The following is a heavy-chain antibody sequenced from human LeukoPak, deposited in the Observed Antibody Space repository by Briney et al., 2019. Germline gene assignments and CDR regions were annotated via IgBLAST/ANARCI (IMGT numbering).Heavy chain of an antibody. J-gene: IGHJ4*02. D-gene: IGHD6-19*01. CDR2: IKKDGSEK. CDR1: GFTFSSSC. Sequence: GGSLRLSCAASGFTFSSSCMSWVRQAPGKGLEWVANIKKDGSEKYYVDSVKGRFTISRDNAKNSLYLQMNSLRAEDTAVYYCASRYSSGWYPETFDYWGQGTLVTVSS. V-gene: IGHV3-7*01. CDR3: ASRYSSGWYPETFDY.